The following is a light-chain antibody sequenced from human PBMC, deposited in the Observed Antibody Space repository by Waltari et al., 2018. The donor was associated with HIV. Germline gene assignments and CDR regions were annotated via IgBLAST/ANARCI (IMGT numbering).Light chain of an antibody. V-gene: IGLV2-23*02. CDR2: EVS. CDR3: CSYAGSRTFVV. CDR1: SSDVGSYNL. J-gene: IGLJ2*01. Sequence: QSALTQPASVSGSPGQSITISCTGTSSDVGSYNLVSWYQQHPGKAPKLMIYEVSKRPSVVSNRFSGSKSGNTASLTISGLQAEDEADYYCCSYAGSRTFVVLGGGTKLTVL.